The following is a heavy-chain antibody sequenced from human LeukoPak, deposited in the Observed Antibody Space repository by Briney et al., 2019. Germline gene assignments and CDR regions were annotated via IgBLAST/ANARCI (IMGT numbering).Heavy chain of an antibody. CDR2: INHSGST. CDR3: ARDQGSPYYGMDV. CDR1: GGSFSGYY. D-gene: IGHD6-13*01. V-gene: IGHV4-34*01. Sequence: SETLSLTCAVYGGSFSGYYWSWIRQPPGKGLEWIGEINHSGSTNYNPSLKSRVTISVDTSKNQFSLKLSSVTAADTAVYYCARDQGSPYYGMDVWGQGTTVTVSS. J-gene: IGHJ6*02.